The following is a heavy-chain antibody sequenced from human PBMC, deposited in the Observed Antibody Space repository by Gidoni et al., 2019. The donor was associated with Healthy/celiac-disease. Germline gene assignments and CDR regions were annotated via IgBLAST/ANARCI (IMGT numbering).Heavy chain of an antibody. CDR1: GYSISSGYY. CDR3: ASSFAGYFDY. CDR2: IYHSGSI. D-gene: IGHD3-16*01. Sequence: VQLQESGPGLVKPSETLSLTCAVSGYSISSGYYWGWLRQPPGKGLEWIGSIYHSGSIYYNPSLKSRVTISVDTSKNQFSLKLSSVTAADTAVYYWASSFAGYFDYWGQGTLVTVSS. V-gene: IGHV4-38-2*01. J-gene: IGHJ4*02.